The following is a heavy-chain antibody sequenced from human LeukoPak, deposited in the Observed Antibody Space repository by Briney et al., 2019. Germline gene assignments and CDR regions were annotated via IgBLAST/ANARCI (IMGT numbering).Heavy chain of an antibody. CDR3: ANIIAAAGFAFDQ. Sequence: GGSLRLSCAASGFTFRDYYMSWIRQAPGKGLEWISYISSSGITIHYADSVKGRFTISRDNAKNSLYLQMNSLRAEDTAVYYCANIIAAAGFAFDQWGQGTLVTVSS. D-gene: IGHD6-13*01. CDR1: GFTFRDYY. V-gene: IGHV3-11*01. J-gene: IGHJ4*02. CDR2: ISSSGITI.